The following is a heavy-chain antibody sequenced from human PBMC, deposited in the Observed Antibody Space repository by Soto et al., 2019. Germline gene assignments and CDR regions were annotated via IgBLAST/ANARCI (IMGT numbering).Heavy chain of an antibody. D-gene: IGHD1-26*01. Sequence: EVQLVESGGGLIQPGGSLRLSCAASGFTVSSNYMSWVRQAPGKGLEWVSVIYSGGSTYYADYVKGRFTISRDNSKNTLNRQMNSRKAEDTAVYDCARDRYPFDYWGQGTLVTVSS. CDR2: IYSGGST. J-gene: IGHJ4*02. V-gene: IGHV3-53*01. CDR3: ARDRYPFDY. CDR1: GFTVSSNY.